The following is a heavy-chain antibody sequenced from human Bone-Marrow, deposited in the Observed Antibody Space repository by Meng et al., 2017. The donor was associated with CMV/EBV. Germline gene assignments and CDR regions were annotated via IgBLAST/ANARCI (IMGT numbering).Heavy chain of an antibody. CDR1: GFTFSSYS. CDR2: ISSSSSYI. Sequence: GESLKISCAASGFTFSSYSMNWVRQAPGKGLEWVSSISSSSSYIYYADSVKGRFTISRDNAKNSLYLQMNSLRAEDTAVYYCTTDLGYGMDVWGQGTTVTVSS. J-gene: IGHJ6*02. CDR3: TTDLGYGMDV. V-gene: IGHV3-21*01. D-gene: IGHD3-16*01.